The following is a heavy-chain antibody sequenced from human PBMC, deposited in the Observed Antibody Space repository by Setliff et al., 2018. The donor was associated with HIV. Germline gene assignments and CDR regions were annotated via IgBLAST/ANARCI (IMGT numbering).Heavy chain of an antibody. CDR3: ARASVGATGLYAFDI. J-gene: IGHJ3*02. CDR1: GGSISSGSYY. Sequence: SETLSLTCTVSGGSISSGSYYWSWIRQPAGKGLEWIGYIYTSGSTNYNPPLQSRVTISVDTSKTQLSLRLNSLTATDTALYYCARASVGATGLYAFDIWGQGTVVTVSS. CDR2: IYTSGST. V-gene: IGHV4-61*09. D-gene: IGHD1-26*01.